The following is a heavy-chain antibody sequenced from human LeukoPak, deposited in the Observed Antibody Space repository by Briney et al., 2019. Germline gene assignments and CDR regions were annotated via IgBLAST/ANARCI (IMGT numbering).Heavy chain of an antibody. J-gene: IGHJ6*03. CDR1: GFTFSSYA. D-gene: IGHD3-9*01. CDR2: ISGSGGST. V-gene: IGHV3-23*01. CDR3: AKDGRRYFDWLSSFGYYYYYMDV. Sequence: PGGSLRLSCAASGFTFSSYAMSWVRQAPGKGLEWVSAISGSGGSTYYADSVKGRFTISRDNSKSTLYLQMNSLRAEDTAVYYCAKDGRRYFDWLSSFGYYYYYMDVWGKGTTVTVSS.